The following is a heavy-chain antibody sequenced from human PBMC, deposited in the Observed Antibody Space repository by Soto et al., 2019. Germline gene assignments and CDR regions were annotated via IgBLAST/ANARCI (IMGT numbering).Heavy chain of an antibody. CDR1: GGSISSGGYC. J-gene: IGHJ4*02. CDR2: IYHSGST. V-gene: IGHV4-30-2*02. CDR3: ARSNGDYXDY. Sequence: TLSLTCAVSGGSISSGGYCWSWNRQPPGKGLEWIGYIYHSGSTYYNPSLKSRVTISVDRSKNQFSLKLSSVTAADTAVYYCARSNGDYXDYWSQGALVTVSS. D-gene: IGHD4-17*01.